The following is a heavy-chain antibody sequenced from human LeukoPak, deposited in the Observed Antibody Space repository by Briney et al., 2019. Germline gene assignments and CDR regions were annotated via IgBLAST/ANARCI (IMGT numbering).Heavy chain of an antibody. CDR3: ARYKFCGSDCYSFDY. D-gene: IGHD2-21*02. J-gene: IGHJ4*02. CDR1: GGSISSYY. V-gene: IGHV4-59*01. Sequence: SETLSLTCTVSGGSISSYYWSWIRQPPGKGLEWIGYIYYTGNTNYNPSLKSRVTISVDTSKDQFSLKLTSVSAADTAVYYCARYKFCGSDCYSFDYWGQGTLVTVSS. CDR2: IYYTGNT.